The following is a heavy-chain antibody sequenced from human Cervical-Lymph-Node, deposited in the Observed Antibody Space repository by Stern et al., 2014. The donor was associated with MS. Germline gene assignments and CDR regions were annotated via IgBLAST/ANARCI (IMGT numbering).Heavy chain of an antibody. CDR1: GFTFSTHT. D-gene: IGHD3-16*01. J-gene: IGHJ4*02. V-gene: IGHV3-21*01. CDR2: ISSSSTYI. CDR3: LRDGGDY. Sequence: EEQLVESGGGLVKPGGSLRLSCAASGFTFSTHTVNWVRQAPGKGLEWVSSISSSSTYIYYADSVKGRFTISRDNARNSLYLQMNSLRADDTAVYYCLRDGGDYWGQGTLVTVSS.